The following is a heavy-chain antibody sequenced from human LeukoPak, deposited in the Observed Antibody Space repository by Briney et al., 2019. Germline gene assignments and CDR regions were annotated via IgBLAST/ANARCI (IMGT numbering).Heavy chain of an antibody. V-gene: IGHV3-7*03. D-gene: IGHD6-13*01. Sequence: GGSLRLSCEGSAFIFSGHWMNWVRQTPGKGLEWVASIKEDGSERQYVDSVKGRFSISRDNTKGSLFLQLNSLRAEDTAVYYCARDSSSWSNYFDNWGQGTLVTVSS. J-gene: IGHJ4*02. CDR3: ARDSSSWSNYFDN. CDR1: AFIFSGHW. CDR2: IKEDGSER.